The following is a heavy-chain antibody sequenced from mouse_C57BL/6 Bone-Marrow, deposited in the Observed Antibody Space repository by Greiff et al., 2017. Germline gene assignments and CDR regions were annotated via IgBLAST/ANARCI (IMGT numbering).Heavy chain of an antibody. Sequence: VQLQQPGAELVKPGASVKLSCKASGYTFTSYWMHWVKQRPGQGLEWIGMIHPNSGSTNYNEKFKSKATLTVDKSSSTAYMQLSSLTSEDSAVYYCARSHYYGSSYGSAYWGQGTLVTVSA. CDR2: IHPNSGST. CDR1: GYTFTSYW. V-gene: IGHV1-64*01. D-gene: IGHD1-1*01. J-gene: IGHJ3*01. CDR3: ARSHYYGSSYGSAY.